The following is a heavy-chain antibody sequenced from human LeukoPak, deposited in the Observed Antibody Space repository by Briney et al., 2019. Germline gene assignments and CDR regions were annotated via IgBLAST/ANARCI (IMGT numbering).Heavy chain of an antibody. CDR1: GGSISSGDYY. D-gene: IGHD3-22*01. CDR2: IYYSGST. J-gene: IGHJ3*02. CDR3: ARGRRYYYDSSGPPDAFDI. V-gene: IGHV4-30-4*01. Sequence: PSQTLSLTCAVSGGSISSGDYYWSWIRQPPGKGLEWIGYIYYSGSTYYNPSLKSRVTISVDTSKNQFSLKLSSVTAADTAVYYCARGRRYYYDSSGPPDAFDIWGQGTMVTVSS.